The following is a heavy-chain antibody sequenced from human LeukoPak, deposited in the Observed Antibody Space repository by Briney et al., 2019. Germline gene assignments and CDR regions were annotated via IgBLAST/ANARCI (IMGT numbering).Heavy chain of an antibody. CDR2: IYNSWNT. CDR3: ARDQIGYGLDY. V-gene: IGHV4-59*11. J-gene: IGHJ4*02. Sequence: PSETLSLTCVVSSGSINNHYWSWIRQPPGKGLEWIGHIYNSWNTNYNPSLQSRVTISMDASRKQFSLNLTSVTAADTAVYYCARDQIGYGLDYWGQGTLVTVSS. D-gene: IGHD5-18*01. CDR1: SGSINNHY.